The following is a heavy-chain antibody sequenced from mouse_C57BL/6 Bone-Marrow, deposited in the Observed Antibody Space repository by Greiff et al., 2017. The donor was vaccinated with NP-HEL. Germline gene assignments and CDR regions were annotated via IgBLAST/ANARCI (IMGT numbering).Heavy chain of an antibody. V-gene: IGHV1-63*01. CDR3: ARYDYGYRFAY. Sequence: QVQLMESGAELVRPGTSVKMSCKASGYTFTNYWLGWAKQRPGHGLEWIGDIYPGGGYTNYNEKFKGKATLSADKSSSTAYMQFSSLTSEDSAIEYCARYDYGYRFAYWGQGTLVTVSA. D-gene: IGHD2-2*01. J-gene: IGHJ3*01. CDR2: IYPGGGYT. CDR1: GYTFTNYW.